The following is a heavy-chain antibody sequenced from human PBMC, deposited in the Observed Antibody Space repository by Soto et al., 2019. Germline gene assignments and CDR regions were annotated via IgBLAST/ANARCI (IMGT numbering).Heavy chain of an antibody. CDR3: ARMGGYCSGGSCYSVYYYYGMDV. D-gene: IGHD2-15*01. CDR2: INPNSGGT. CDR1: GYTFTGYY. J-gene: IGHJ6*02. V-gene: IGHV1-2*02. Sequence: ASVKVSCKASGYTFTGYYMHWVRQAPGLGLEWMGWINPNSGGTNYAQKFQGRVTMTRDTSISTAYMELSRLRSDDTAVYYCARMGGYCSGGSCYSVYYYYGMDVWGQGTTVTVSS.